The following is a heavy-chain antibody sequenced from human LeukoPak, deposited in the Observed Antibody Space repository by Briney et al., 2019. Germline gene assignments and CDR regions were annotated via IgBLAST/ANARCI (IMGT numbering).Heavy chain of an antibody. V-gene: IGHV4-61*02. CDR3: ARVTTGGYYNC. CDR2: IYSTGST. D-gene: IGHD3-22*01. J-gene: IGHJ4*02. CDR1: GDSISSGNYY. Sequence: PSQTLSLTCSVSGDSISSGNYYWTWIRQPAGKGLEWIRRIYSTGSTNYNPSLKRRVTISVDTSKSQFSLRLSSVTAADTAVYYCARVTTGGYYNCWGQGTLVTVS.